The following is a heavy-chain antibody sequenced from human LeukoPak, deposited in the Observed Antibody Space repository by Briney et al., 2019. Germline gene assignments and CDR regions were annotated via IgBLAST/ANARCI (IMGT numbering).Heavy chain of an antibody. CDR3: AKRYCSGGSCYHRYFDY. CDR2: INTDGSST. Sequence: GGSLRLSCAASGFTFSSYWMHWVRQAPGKGLVWVSRINTDGSSTTYADSVKGRFTISRDNAKNTLYLQMNSLRAEDTAIYYCAKRYCSGGSCYHRYFDYWGQGTLVTVSS. V-gene: IGHV3-74*01. D-gene: IGHD2-15*01. J-gene: IGHJ4*02. CDR1: GFTFSSYW.